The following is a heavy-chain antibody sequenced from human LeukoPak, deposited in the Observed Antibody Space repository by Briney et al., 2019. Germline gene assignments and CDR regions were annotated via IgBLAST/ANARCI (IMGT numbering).Heavy chain of an antibody. J-gene: IGHJ2*01. CDR1: GFTFSSYS. V-gene: IGHV3-21*01. CDR3: ARDGLAAATLHWCFDL. D-gene: IGHD2-15*01. Sequence: GGSLRLSCAASGFTFSSYSMNWVRQAPGKGLEWVSSISSSSSYIYYADSVKGRFTIYRANARNSLYLQMISLRAEDTAVYYCARDGLAAATLHWCFDLWGRGTLVTVSS. CDR2: ISSSSSYI.